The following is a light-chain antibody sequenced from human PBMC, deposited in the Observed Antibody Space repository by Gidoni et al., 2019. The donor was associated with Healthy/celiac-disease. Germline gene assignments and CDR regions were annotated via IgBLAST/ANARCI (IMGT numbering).Light chain of an antibody. V-gene: IGKV1-33*01. CDR1: QDISNY. J-gene: IGKJ5*01. Sequence: DIQMTQSPSSLSASVGDRVTITCQASQDISNYLNWYQQKPGKAPKLLIYDASNLETGVPPRFSGSGSGTDFTFTISSLQPEDIATYYCQQYDNLPVTFGQGTRLVIK. CDR3: QQYDNLPVT. CDR2: DAS.